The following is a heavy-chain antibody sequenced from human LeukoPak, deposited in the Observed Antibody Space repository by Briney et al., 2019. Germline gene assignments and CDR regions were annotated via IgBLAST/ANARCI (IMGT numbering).Heavy chain of an antibody. CDR1: GFTFSSYA. CDR3: AKGLWRDGYNPEYFQH. CDR2: ISGSGGST. J-gene: IGHJ1*01. Sequence: GGSLRLSCAASGFTFSSYAMSWVRQAPGKGLEWVPAISGSGGSTYYADSVKGRFTISRDNSKNTLYLQMNSLRAEDTAVYYCAKGLWRDGYNPEYFQHWGRAPWSPSPQ. D-gene: IGHD5-24*01. V-gene: IGHV3-23*01.